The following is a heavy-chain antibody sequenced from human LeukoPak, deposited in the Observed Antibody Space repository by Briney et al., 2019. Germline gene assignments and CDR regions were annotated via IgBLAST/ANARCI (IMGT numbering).Heavy chain of an antibody. CDR1: GFSFSDHW. Sequence: GGSLRLSCVASGFSFSDHWMNWFRQAPGKGLEWVATIKKDGSEQYYVDSMKGRFTISRDNAKNSVYLQINSLRAEDTAVYYCARDLGWLQSDYWGQGTLVTVSS. CDR2: IKKDGSEQ. D-gene: IGHD5-24*01. J-gene: IGHJ4*02. CDR3: ARDLGWLQSDY. V-gene: IGHV3-7*01.